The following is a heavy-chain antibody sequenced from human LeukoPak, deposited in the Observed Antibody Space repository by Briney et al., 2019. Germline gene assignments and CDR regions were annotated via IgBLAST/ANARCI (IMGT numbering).Heavy chain of an antibody. V-gene: IGHV3-30*04. J-gene: IGHJ4*02. Sequence: GGSLRLSCAATGVAFTIYPMHWVRQAPGRGLDSVAVISYDGTNKFYSDSVRGRFTISRDNSKNTLYVQMNSLRAEDMAVYYCAKVVYYDSGSYCFGSWGQGTLVTVSS. CDR1: GVAFTIYP. CDR3: AKVVYYDSGSYCFGS. CDR2: ISYDGTNK. D-gene: IGHD3-10*01.